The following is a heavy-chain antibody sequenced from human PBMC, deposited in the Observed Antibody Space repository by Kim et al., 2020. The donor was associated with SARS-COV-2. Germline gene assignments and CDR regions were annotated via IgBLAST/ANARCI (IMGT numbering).Heavy chain of an antibody. Sequence: SETLSLTCTVSGGSISSYYWSWIRQPPGKGLEWIGYIYYSGSTNYNPSLKSRVTISVDTSKNQFSLKLSSVTAADTAVYYCARWYYYDSSGYYVFDYWGQGTLVTVS. CDR3: ARWYYYDSSGYYVFDY. V-gene: IGHV4-59*13. D-gene: IGHD3-22*01. J-gene: IGHJ4*02. CDR1: GGSISSYY. CDR2: IYYSGST.